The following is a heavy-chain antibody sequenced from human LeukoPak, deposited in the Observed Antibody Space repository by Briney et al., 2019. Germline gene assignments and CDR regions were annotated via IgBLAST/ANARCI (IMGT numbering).Heavy chain of an antibody. CDR1: GYTFTGYY. D-gene: IGHD5-18*01. CDR2: INPNSGGT. V-gene: IGHV1-2*04. CDR3: ARRRDTAFDY. Sequence: ASVKVSCTASGYTFTGYYMHWVRQAPGQGLEWMGWINPNSGGTNYAQKFQGWVTMTRDASISTAYMELSRLRSDDTAVYYCARRRDTAFDYWGQGTLVTVSS. J-gene: IGHJ4*02.